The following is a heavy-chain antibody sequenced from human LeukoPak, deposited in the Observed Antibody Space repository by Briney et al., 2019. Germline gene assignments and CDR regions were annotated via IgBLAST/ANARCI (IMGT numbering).Heavy chain of an antibody. CDR1: GGSISSYY. J-gene: IGHJ3*02. CDR3: ARDGGPMNAFDI. V-gene: IGHV4-59*01. Sequence: SETLSLTCTVSGGSISSYYWSWIRQPPGKGLEWIGYIYYSGSTNYNPSLKSRVTISVDTSKNQFSLKLSSVTAADTAVYYCARDGGPMNAFDIWGQGTMVTVSS. D-gene: IGHD3-22*01. CDR2: IYYSGST.